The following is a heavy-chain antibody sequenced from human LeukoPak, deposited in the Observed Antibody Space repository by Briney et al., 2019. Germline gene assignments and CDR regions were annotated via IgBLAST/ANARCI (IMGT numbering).Heavy chain of an antibody. D-gene: IGHD3-16*01. CDR3: AAFDFDY. CDR1: GFTLTSSA. J-gene: IGHJ4*02. CDR2: IVDGSGNT. Sequence: GSSVKVSCKPSGFTLTSSAVQWVRQAGGQRLEWVGWIVDGSGNTHYAQKFQERVTITRDMSTSTAYMELSSLRSEDTAVYYWAAFDFDYWGQGTLVTVSS. V-gene: IGHV1-58*01.